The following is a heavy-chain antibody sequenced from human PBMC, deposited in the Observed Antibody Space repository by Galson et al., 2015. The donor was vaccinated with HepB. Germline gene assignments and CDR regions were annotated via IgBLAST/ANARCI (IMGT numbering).Heavy chain of an antibody. Sequence: SLRLSCAASGFIFTSSAISWVRQAPGKGLEWVSSIGGSGGSTYYADSVKGRFTFSRDNSKNTVYLQMDSLRVEDTAVYYCAKVAILGVTPHYFDYWGQGTRVTVSS. J-gene: IGHJ4*02. D-gene: IGHD2-21*02. V-gene: IGHV3-23*01. CDR1: GFIFTSSA. CDR3: AKVAILGVTPHYFDY. CDR2: IGGSGGST.